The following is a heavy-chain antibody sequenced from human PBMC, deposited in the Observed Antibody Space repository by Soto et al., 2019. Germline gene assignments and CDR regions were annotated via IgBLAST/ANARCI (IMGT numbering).Heavy chain of an antibody. CDR2: IYYNGST. CDR3: ARYRIRRRRSKFAY. V-gene: IGHV4-31*03. J-gene: IGHJ4*02. CDR1: GLTISSASYY. Sequence: SETLSLTCSVSGLTISSASYYWSWIRQHPGKGLEGVGNIYYNGSTYYSPSLKSRVTVWFDTSKNQFSLRLTSVTAADTAVYYCARYRIRRRRSKFAYWGQGTRVIVYS. D-gene: IGHD2-21*01.